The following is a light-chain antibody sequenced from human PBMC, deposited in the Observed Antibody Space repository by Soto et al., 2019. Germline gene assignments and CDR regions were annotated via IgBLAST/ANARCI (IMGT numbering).Light chain of an antibody. J-gene: IGLJ1*01. CDR2: TDN. CDR1: SSNIGINT. Sequence: QSVLTQPPSVSAAPGQKVTISCSGSSSNIGINTVNWYQQVPGTAPKLLIYTDNQRPSGVPDRFSGSKSGTSASLAISGLQAEYEADYYCAAWDDSLNGLYVFGTGTKVTVL. CDR3: AAWDDSLNGLYV. V-gene: IGLV1-44*01.